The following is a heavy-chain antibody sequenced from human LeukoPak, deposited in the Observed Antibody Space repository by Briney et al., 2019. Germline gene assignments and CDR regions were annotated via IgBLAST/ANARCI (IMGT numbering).Heavy chain of an antibody. V-gene: IGHV3-30*03. D-gene: IGHD6-19*01. CDR3: ARTVAGLPLDAFDI. CDR2: VSYDGSNK. Sequence: PGRSLRLSCAASAFTFSSYGMHWVRQAPGKGLEWVAVVSYDGSNKYYADSVKGRFTISRDNSKSTLYLQMNSLRAEDTAVYYCARTVAGLPLDAFDIWGQGTMVTVSS. J-gene: IGHJ3*02. CDR1: AFTFSSYG.